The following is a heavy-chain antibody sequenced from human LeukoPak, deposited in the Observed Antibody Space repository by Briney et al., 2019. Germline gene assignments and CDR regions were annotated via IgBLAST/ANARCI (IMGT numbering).Heavy chain of an antibody. D-gene: IGHD2-15*01. CDR2: IIPIFGTA. V-gene: IGHV1-69*13. CDR3: ARDWSVVVVAASQSAYYYYGMDV. Sequence: SVKVSCKASGGTFSSYAISWVRQAPGQGLEWMGGIIPIFGTANYAQKFQGRVTITADESTSTAYMELSSLRSEDTAVYYCARDWSVVVVAASQSAYYYYGMDVWGQGTTVTVSS. CDR1: GGTFSSYA. J-gene: IGHJ6*02.